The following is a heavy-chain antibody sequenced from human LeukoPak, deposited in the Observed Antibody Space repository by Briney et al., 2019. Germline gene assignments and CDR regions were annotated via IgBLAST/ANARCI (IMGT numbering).Heavy chain of an antibody. V-gene: IGHV3-30*02. J-gene: IGHJ4*02. Sequence: GGSLRLSCAASGFTFSSYGMHWVRQAPGKGLEWVAFIRYDGSNKYYADSVKGRFTISRDTSKNTVSLQMNSLRAEDTAVYYCAGDKTNGGWYEFDYWGQGTLVTVSS. CDR1: GFTFSSYG. D-gene: IGHD6-19*01. CDR3: AGDKTNGGWYEFDY. CDR2: IRYDGSNK.